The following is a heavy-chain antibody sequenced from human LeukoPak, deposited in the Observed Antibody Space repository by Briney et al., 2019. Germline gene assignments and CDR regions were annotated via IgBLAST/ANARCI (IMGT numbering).Heavy chain of an antibody. Sequence: ASVKVSCKASGYTFTGSYMHWVRQAPGQGLEWMGWINPNSGVSNYAQKFRGRVTMTRDTSISTAYMELSRLRSDDTAVYYCARWGLTAGPYGYNSQYWGQGTLVTVSS. CDR1: GYTFTGSY. J-gene: IGHJ4*02. D-gene: IGHD5-24*01. CDR2: INPNSGVS. V-gene: IGHV1-2*02. CDR3: ARWGLTAGPYGYNSQY.